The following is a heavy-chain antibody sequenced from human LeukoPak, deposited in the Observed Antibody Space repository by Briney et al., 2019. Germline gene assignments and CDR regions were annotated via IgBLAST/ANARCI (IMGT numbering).Heavy chain of an antibody. CDR2: ISAYDAKT. Sequence: ASVKVSCKASGYTFVRYGLNWVRQAPGQELEWMGWISAYDAKTHYAESLQGRVTMTRDISASTVYMELRSLRSDDTAVYYCARDRRSPGPMFSDYWGQGTLVTVSS. J-gene: IGHJ4*02. CDR1: GYTFVRYG. D-gene: IGHD3-10*02. V-gene: IGHV1-18*01. CDR3: ARDRRSPGPMFSDY.